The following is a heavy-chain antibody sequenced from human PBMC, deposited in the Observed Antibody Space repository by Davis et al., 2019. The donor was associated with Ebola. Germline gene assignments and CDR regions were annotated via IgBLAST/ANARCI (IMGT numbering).Heavy chain of an antibody. V-gene: IGHV4-61*01. J-gene: IGHJ5*02. CDR2: IYYSGST. Sequence: SESLSLTCTVSGGSVSSGSYYCSWIRQPPGKGLEWIGYIYYSGSTNYNSSLKSRVTITVDTSKNQFSLKLSSVTAADTAVYYCARDLGYCSSTSCYEGNWFDPWGQGTLVTVSS. CDR3: ARDLGYCSSTSCYEGNWFDP. D-gene: IGHD2-2*01. CDR1: GGSVSSGSYY.